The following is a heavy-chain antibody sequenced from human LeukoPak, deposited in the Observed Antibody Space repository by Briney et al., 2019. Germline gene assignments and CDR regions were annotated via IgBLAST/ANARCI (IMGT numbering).Heavy chain of an antibody. CDR3: ATYTQHFGAPGGADY. D-gene: IGHD2-8*02. CDR1: RLTFSGYW. Sequence: GGSLRLSCVVSRLTFSGYWMRWVRQAPGKGLEWVAAINKDGSEKRYVDSVEGRFTISRDNARNSVYLQMTSLGAEDTAVYYCATYTQHFGAPGGADYWGLGTLVTVSS. V-gene: IGHV3-7*03. CDR2: INKDGSEK. J-gene: IGHJ4*02.